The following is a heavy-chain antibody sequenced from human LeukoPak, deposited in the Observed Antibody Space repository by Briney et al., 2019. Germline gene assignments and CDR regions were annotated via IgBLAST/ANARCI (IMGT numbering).Heavy chain of an antibody. CDR1: GGSISSYY. CDR2: IYSSGST. D-gene: IGHD1-26*01. V-gene: IGHV4-4*07. CDR3: ATNRAGTYDRPFDI. J-gene: IGHJ3*02. Sequence: SETLSLTCTVSGGSISSYYWSWIRQPAGQGLEWIGRIYSSGSTNYNPSLKSRVTMSVDTSKNQFSLRLSSVTAADTAVYYCATNRAGTYDRPFDIWGQGTMVTVSS.